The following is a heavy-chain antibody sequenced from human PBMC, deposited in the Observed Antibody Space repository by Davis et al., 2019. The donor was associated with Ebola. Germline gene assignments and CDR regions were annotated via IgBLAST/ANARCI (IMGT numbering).Heavy chain of an antibody. J-gene: IGHJ4*02. V-gene: IGHV3-9*01. Sequence: GGSLRLSCEASGFTFDDYAMHWVRQRPGKGPEWVSSISWNSGGIGFPDSVKGRFTISRDNAKNSLQLQMNSLRAEDTALYYCVKDTGWSSSSSGGFDHWGRGTLVTVSS. CDR3: VKDTGWSSSSSGGFDH. CDR2: ISWNSGGI. CDR1: GFTFDDYA. D-gene: IGHD3-3*01.